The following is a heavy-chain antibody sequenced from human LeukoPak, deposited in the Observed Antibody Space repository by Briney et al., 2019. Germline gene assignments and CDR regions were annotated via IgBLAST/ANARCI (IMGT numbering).Heavy chain of an antibody. CDR2: ITTGGPNT. CDR3: AKDGGLWVSAHWGDS. V-gene: IGHV3-23*01. Sequence: GGSLRLSCAASGFTLSDYYMSWIRQAPGKGLKWVSTITTGGPNTYYADSVKGRFTVSRDDSKNTLYLQMNSMRAEDTAVYYCAKDGGLWVSAHWGDSWGRGTLVTVSS. CDR1: GFTLSDYY. J-gene: IGHJ4*02. D-gene: IGHD7-27*01.